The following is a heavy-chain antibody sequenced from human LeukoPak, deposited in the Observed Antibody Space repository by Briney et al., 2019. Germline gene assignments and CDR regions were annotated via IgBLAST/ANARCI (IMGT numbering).Heavy chain of an antibody. Sequence: ASVKVSCKASGGTFSSYAISWVRQAPGQGLEWVGRIIPILGIANYAQKFQGRVTITADKSTSTAYMELSSLRPEDTAVYYCARETLVAGTLDYWGQGTLVTVSS. V-gene: IGHV1-69*04. CDR3: ARETLVAGTLDY. CDR1: GGTFSSYA. J-gene: IGHJ4*02. D-gene: IGHD6-19*01. CDR2: IIPILGIA.